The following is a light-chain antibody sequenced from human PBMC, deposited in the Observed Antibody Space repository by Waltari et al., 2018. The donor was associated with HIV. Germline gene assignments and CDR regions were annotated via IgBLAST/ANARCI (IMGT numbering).Light chain of an antibody. J-gene: IGKJ2*01. CDR1: QGVGSN. CDR3: QQYNIRPRGNT. Sequence: DIVMKQSPAILSVSPGERVTLSCRASQGVGSNLAWYQQTVGQAPRLLIYGAATRAAEIPVRFSGSGSGTDFTLTIDSLQSEDFATYYCQQYNIRPRGNTFGQGTKLQIK. CDR2: GAA. V-gene: IGKV3-15*01.